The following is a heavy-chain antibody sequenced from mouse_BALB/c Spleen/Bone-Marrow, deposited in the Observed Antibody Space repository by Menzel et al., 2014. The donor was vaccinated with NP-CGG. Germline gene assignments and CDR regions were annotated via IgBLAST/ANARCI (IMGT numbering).Heavy chain of an antibody. Sequence: VQLQESGPQVVRPGASVKISCKASCYSFTSYWMHWVKQRPGQGLEWIGMIDPSDSETRLNQKFKDKATLTVDKSSSTAYMQLSSPTSEDSAVYYCARVGLRLPYYFDYWGQGTTLTVSS. J-gene: IGHJ2*01. CDR1: CYSFTSYW. CDR2: IDPSDSET. V-gene: IGHV1S126*01. CDR3: ARVGLRLPYYFDY. D-gene: IGHD1-2*01.